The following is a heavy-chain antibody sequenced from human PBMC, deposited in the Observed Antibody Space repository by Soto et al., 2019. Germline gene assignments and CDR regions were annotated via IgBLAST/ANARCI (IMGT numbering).Heavy chain of an antibody. CDR3: AKDQPYYYGSGYKKLVDAFDI. CDR1: GFTFSSYA. J-gene: IGHJ3*02. CDR2: ISGSGGST. V-gene: IGHV3-23*01. Sequence: GGSLRLSCAASGFTFSSYAMSWVRQAPGKGLEWVSAISGSGGSTYYADSVKGRFTISRDNSKNTLYLQMNSLRAEDTAVYYCAKDQPYYYGSGYKKLVDAFDIWGQGTMVTVSS. D-gene: IGHD3-10*01.